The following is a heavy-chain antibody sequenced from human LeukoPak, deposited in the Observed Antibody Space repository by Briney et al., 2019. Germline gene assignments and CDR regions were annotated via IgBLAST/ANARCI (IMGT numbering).Heavy chain of an antibody. CDR3: ARDRTNFGVVIPIDI. D-gene: IGHD3-3*01. J-gene: IGHJ3*02. CDR2: IKQDGSEK. Sequence: GGSLRLFCAASGFTFSSYWMSWVRQAPGKGLEWVTNIKQDGSEKYCVDSVRGRFTISRDNAKNSLYLQMNSLRAEDTAVYYCARDRTNFGVVIPIDIWGQGTMVTVSS. V-gene: IGHV3-7*01. CDR1: GFTFSSYW.